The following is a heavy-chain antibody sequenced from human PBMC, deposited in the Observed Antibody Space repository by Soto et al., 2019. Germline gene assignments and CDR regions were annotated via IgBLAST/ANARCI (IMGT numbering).Heavy chain of an antibody. Sequence: QVQLVESGGGVVQPGRSLRLSCAASGFTFSSYGMHWVRQAPGKGLEWVAVISYDGSNKYYADSVKGRFTISRDNSKNTLYLQMNSLRAEDTAVYYCAKAYQLRYLDYWGQGTLVTVSS. J-gene: IGHJ4*02. CDR3: AKAYQLRYLDY. CDR2: ISYDGSNK. V-gene: IGHV3-30*18. CDR1: GFTFSSYG. D-gene: IGHD2-2*01.